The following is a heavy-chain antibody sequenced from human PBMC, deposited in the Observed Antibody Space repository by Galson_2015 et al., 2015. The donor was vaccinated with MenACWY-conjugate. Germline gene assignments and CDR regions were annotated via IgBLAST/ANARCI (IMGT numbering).Heavy chain of an antibody. Sequence: SLRLSCAASGFSFSGSWMSWVRQAPGKGLEWVANIKQDVSEKYYVDSVKGRFAISRDNAKTSLYLQMNSLGAEDTAVYYCARGPRYGAFDIWGQGTMVTVSS. CDR1: GFSFSGSW. V-gene: IGHV3-7*03. J-gene: IGHJ3*02. D-gene: IGHD4-17*01. CDR3: ARGPRYGAFDI. CDR2: IKQDVSEK.